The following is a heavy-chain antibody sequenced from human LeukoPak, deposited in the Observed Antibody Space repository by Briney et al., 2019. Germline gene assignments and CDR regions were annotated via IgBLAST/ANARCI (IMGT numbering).Heavy chain of an antibody. CDR3: ARGGGYYDSSGYPQLADY. D-gene: IGHD3-22*01. V-gene: IGHV4-34*01. CDR1: GGSISSYY. J-gene: IGHJ4*02. Sequence: SETLSLTCTVSGGSISSYYWSWICQPPGKGLEWIGEINHSGSSNDNPSLKSRVTISVDTSKNQFSLKLSSVTAADTAVYYCARGGGYYDSSGYPQLADYWGQGTLVTVSS. CDR2: INHSGSS.